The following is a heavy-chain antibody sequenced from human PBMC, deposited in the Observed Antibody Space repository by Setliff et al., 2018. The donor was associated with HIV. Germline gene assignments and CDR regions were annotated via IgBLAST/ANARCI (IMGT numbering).Heavy chain of an antibody. Sequence: GASVKVSCKASGGTFSSYITAWVRQAPGQGLEWMGGIHPIFGTTNYARDFMGRVSITADESTNTAYMELSSLRSDDSAIYYCARGIARGTVFGVVGYFDYWGQGTPVTVSS. V-gene: IGHV1-69*13. CDR1: GGTFSSYI. CDR2: IHPIFGTT. D-gene: IGHD3-3*01. CDR3: ARGIARGTVFGVVGYFDY. J-gene: IGHJ4*02.